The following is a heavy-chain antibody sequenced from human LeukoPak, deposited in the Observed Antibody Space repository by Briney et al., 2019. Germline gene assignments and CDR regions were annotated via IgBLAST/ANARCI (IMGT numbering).Heavy chain of an antibody. CDR3: ARGITSYYYDSSGYGSH. V-gene: IGHV1-8*01. CDR2: MNPNSGNT. CDR1: GYTFTSYD. Sequence: ASVKVSCKASGYTFTSYDINWVRQATGQGLEWMGWMNPNSGNTGYAQKFQGRVTMTRNTSISTAYMELSSLRSEDTAVYYCARGITSYYYDSSGYGSHWGQGTLVTVSS. J-gene: IGHJ4*02. D-gene: IGHD3-22*01.